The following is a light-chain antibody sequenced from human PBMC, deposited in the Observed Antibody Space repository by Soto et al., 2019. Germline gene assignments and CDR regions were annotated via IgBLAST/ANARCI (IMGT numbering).Light chain of an antibody. CDR2: GAS. CDR1: QSVNNN. CDR3: QQYGSSPFF. V-gene: IGKV3-20*01. J-gene: IGKJ3*01. Sequence: EVVLTQSPVTLSLSPGERATLSCRASQSVNNNLAWYQQKLGQAPRVLIYGASTRATGIPARFSGSGSGTDFTLTISRLEPEDFAVYYCQQYGSSPFFFGPGTKVDIK.